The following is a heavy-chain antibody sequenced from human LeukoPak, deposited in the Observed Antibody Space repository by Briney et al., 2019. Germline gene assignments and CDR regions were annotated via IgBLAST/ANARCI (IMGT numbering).Heavy chain of an antibody. D-gene: IGHD3-9*01. CDR3: ARGPRGVRYFDWLPVDY. V-gene: IGHV4-59*01. Sequence: SETLSLTCTVSGGSISSYYWSWIRQTPGKGLEWIGYIYYSGSTNFNPSLKSRVTISVDTSKNQFSLKLSSVTAADTAVYYCARGPRGVRYFDWLPVDYWGQGTLVTVSS. CDR1: GGSISSYY. CDR2: IYYSGST. J-gene: IGHJ4*02.